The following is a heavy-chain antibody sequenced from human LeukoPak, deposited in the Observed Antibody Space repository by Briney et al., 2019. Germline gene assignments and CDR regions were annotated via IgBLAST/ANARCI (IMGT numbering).Heavy chain of an antibody. Sequence: GASVKVSCKASGYTFTGYGISWVRQAPGQRLEWMGWINAGNGNTRYSQRFQGRVTITRDTSASTAYMELSSLTSEDTAVYYCARGRWSATTASYYLDFWGQGTLVTVSS. V-gene: IGHV1-3*01. D-gene: IGHD5-24*01. J-gene: IGHJ4*02. CDR1: GYTFTGYG. CDR3: ARGRWSATTASYYLDF. CDR2: INAGNGNT.